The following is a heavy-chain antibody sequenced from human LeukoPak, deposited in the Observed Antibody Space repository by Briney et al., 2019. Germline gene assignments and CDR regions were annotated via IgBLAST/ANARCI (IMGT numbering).Heavy chain of an antibody. Sequence: PSETLSLTCTVSGGSISNYYWSWIRQPPGKGLEWIAYIYYSGSTNYNPSLKSRVTISVDTSKNQFSLKLNSVTAADTAIYYCARTIAAAGTYYFDYWGQGTLVTVSS. CDR1: GGSISNYY. D-gene: IGHD6-13*01. CDR3: ARTIAAAGTYYFDY. J-gene: IGHJ4*02. V-gene: IGHV4-59*08. CDR2: IYYSGST.